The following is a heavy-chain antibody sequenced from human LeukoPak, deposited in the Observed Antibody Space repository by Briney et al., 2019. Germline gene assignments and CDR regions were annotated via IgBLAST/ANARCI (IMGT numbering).Heavy chain of an antibody. V-gene: IGHV4-61*01. CDR2: IYYSGST. J-gene: IGHJ1*01. CDR3: ARDRIGDDPLCFRH. CDR1: GGSVSSGSYY. Sequence: PSETLSLTCTVSGGSVSSGSYYWSWIRQPPGKGLEWIGCIYYSGSTNYNPSLKSRVTISVDTSKNQFSLKLSSVTAADTAAYYCARDRIGDDPLCFRHWGQGTLVTVSS. D-gene: IGHD2-15*01.